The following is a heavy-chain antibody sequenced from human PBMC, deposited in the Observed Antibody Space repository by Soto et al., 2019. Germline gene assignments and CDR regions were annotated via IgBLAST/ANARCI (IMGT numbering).Heavy chain of an antibody. CDR2: ISASGGST. J-gene: IGHJ6*02. CDR1: GFTFWSYA. Sequence: GALRLSCAACGFTFWSYAMKWGRQTPGKGLEWVSAISASGGSTYYADSVKGRFTISRDNSKNTLYLQMNSLRAEDTAVYYCAKDLGNHSYDSSGYSSYGMDVWGQGTTVPVSS. D-gene: IGHD3-22*01. V-gene: IGHV3-23*01. CDR3: AKDLGNHSYDSSGYSSYGMDV.